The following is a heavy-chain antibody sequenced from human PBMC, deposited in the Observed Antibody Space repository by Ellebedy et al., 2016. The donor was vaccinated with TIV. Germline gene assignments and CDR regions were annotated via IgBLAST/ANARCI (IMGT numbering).Heavy chain of an antibody. D-gene: IGHD3-10*01. CDR1: GGSIRSSGTF. CDR3: ARLNLVRGVTGPHFDS. Sequence: SETLSLTCIVSGGSIRSSGTFWGWVRQSPGKGLEWVGSLSSGGSTFYNPSLKSRLTISGDTSRNQFSLKLTSVTAADTAVYYCARLNLVRGVTGPHFDSWGQGTLVTVSS. CDR2: LSSGGST. J-gene: IGHJ4*02. V-gene: IGHV4-39*01.